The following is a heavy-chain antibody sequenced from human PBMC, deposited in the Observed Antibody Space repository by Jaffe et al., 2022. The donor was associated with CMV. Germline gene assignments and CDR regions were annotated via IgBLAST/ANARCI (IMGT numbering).Heavy chain of an antibody. Sequence: EVWLSESGGGFVQPGGSVRLSCATSGFTFRNYAMTWVRQAPGKGLEWVSAIGGSGRDTFYADSVKGRFIISRDYSKDTLYLQMNSLRVEDTAVYYCAKDLSAGGASLHWGQGTLVTVSS. D-gene: IGHD3-16*01. V-gene: IGHV3-23*01. CDR3: AKDLSAGGASLH. CDR2: IGGSGRDT. J-gene: IGHJ4*02. CDR1: GFTFRNYA.